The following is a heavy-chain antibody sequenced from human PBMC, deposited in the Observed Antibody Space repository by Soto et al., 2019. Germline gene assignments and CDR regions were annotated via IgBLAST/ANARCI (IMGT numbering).Heavy chain of an antibody. CDR1: GGTFSSYA. CDR3: ARAPYDYVWGSYRPLNY. V-gene: IGHV1-69*13. Sequence: GASVKVSCKASGGTFSSYAISWVRQAPGQGLEWMGGIIPIFGTANYARKFQGRVTITADESTSTAYMELSSLRSEDTAVYYCARAPYDYVWGSYRPLNYWGQGTLVTVSS. J-gene: IGHJ4*02. D-gene: IGHD3-16*02. CDR2: IIPIFGTA.